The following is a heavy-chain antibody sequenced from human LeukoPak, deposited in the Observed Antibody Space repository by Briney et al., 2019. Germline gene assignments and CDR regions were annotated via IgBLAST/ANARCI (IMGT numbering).Heavy chain of an antibody. CDR2: INHSGST. Sequence: SETLSLTCAVYGGSFSGYFWSWIRQPPGKGLEWIEEINHSGSTNYNPSLKSRVTISVDTSKNQFSLKLSSVTAADTAVYYCARAVAGYDFWSGLHGNWFDPWGQGTLVTVSS. CDR1: GGSFSGYF. J-gene: IGHJ5*02. D-gene: IGHD3-3*01. CDR3: ARAVAGYDFWSGLHGNWFDP. V-gene: IGHV4-34*01.